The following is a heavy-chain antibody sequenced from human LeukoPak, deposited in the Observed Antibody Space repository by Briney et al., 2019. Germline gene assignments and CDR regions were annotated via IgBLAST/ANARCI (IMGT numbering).Heavy chain of an antibody. D-gene: IGHD3-22*01. CDR2: IRYDGSNK. Sequence: GGSLRLSCAASGFTFSSYGMHWVRQAPGKGLEWVAFIRYDGSNKYYADSVKGRFTISRDNSKNTLYLQMNSLRAEDTAVYYCAKDTLPQYYYDSSGYYDYWGQGTLVTVSS. CDR3: AKDTLPQYYYDSSGYYDY. V-gene: IGHV3-30*02. J-gene: IGHJ4*02. CDR1: GFTFSSYG.